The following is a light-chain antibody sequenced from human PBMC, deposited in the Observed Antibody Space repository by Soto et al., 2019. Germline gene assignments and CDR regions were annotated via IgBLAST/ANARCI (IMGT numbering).Light chain of an antibody. V-gene: IGLV2-8*01. J-gene: IGLJ2*01. CDR1: SSDVGGYNY. CDR3: SSYAGSNSVV. Sequence: ALTQPPSASGSPGQSVTISCTGTSSDVGGYNYVSWYQQHPGKAPKLMIYEVTKRPSGVPDRFSGSKSGNTASLTVSGLQAEDEADYYCSSYAGSNSVVFGGGTKLTVL. CDR2: EVT.